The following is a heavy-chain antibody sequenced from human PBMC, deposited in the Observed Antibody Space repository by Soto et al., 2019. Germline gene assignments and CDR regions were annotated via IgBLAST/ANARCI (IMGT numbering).Heavy chain of an antibody. D-gene: IGHD3-9*01. J-gene: IGHJ5*02. CDR1: GYTFTSYA. CDR3: EREAIQYYDILTGYSKWFDP. CDR2: INAGNGNT. Sequence: ASVKVSCKASGYTFTSYAMHWVRQAPGQRLEWMGWINAGNGNTKYSQKFQGRVTITRDTSASTAYMELSSLRSEDTAVYYCEREAIQYYDILTGYSKWFDPCGQGILVTVSS. V-gene: IGHV1-3*01.